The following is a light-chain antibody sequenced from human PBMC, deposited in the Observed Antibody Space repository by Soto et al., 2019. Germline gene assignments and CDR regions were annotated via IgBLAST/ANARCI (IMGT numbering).Light chain of an antibody. J-gene: IGKJ1*01. V-gene: IGKV3-15*01. CDR2: DAS. Sequence: EIVMTQSPATLSVSPGERATLSCRASLSVSRNLAWYQQKPGQAPRLLIFDASTRATGIPARFSGSGSGTEFTLTIPSLQSEDFAVYYCQQYNAWPRTFGQGTKVEI. CDR3: QQYNAWPRT. CDR1: LSVSRN.